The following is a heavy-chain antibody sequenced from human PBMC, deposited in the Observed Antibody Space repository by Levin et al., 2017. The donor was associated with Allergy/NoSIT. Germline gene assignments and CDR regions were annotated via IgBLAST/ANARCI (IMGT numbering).Heavy chain of an antibody. V-gene: IGHV3-74*01. CDR2: INSDGSKT. CDR1: GFIFSAYW. J-gene: IGHJ3*02. D-gene: IGHD3-10*01. CDR3: ARAGDFYGSGNDPFFDI. Sequence: GESLKISCAASGFIFSAYWMHWVRQAPGKGLMWVARINSDGSKTNYADSVEGRFTISRDSATNTVDLQMDNLRAEDTAVYYCARAGDFYGSGNDPFFDIWGRGTMITVSS.